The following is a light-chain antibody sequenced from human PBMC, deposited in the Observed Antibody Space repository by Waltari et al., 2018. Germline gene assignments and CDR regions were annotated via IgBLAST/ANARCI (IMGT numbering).Light chain of an antibody. CDR2: DVH. J-gene: IGLJ3*02. CDR3: CSYANSNTLV. Sequence: QSTLTQPASVSGSPGQSVTISCTGTSGDVGLYNYVSWYQQYPGTVPKLIIQDVHERPSGVSSRFCGSKSDNTASLTISGLQAEDEADYYCCSYANSNTLVFGGGTKLTVL. CDR1: SGDVGLYNY. V-gene: IGLV2-23*02.